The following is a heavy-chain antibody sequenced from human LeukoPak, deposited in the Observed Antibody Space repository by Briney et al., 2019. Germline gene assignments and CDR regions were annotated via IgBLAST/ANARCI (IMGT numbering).Heavy chain of an antibody. CDR3: ARTFDFRAPRATDV. Sequence: SETLSLTCSASGGSISSSTYDWGWIRQSPGKGLEWIGTIYSGGSTYYNPSLKSRVSMSIDTSINQFSLKLASVTAADTAVFYCARTFDFRAPRATDVWGKGTTVIVSS. D-gene: IGHD3-9*01. CDR2: IYSGGST. J-gene: IGHJ6*04. V-gene: IGHV4-39*07. CDR1: GGSISSSTYD.